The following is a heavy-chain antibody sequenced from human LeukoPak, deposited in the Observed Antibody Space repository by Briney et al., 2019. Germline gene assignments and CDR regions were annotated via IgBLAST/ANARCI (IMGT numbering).Heavy chain of an antibody. CDR3: ATDQVAAGDY. V-gene: IGHV3-30*03. J-gene: IGHJ4*02. Sequence: GGSLRLSCAASGFTFSNYGMHWVRQAPGKGLEWVAITSYDGGQNSYADFVKGRFTISRDNSKNTLYLQLSSLRPEDTGVYYCATDQVAAGDYWGQGTLVTVSS. CDR1: GFTFSNYG. D-gene: IGHD6-13*01. CDR2: TSYDGGQN.